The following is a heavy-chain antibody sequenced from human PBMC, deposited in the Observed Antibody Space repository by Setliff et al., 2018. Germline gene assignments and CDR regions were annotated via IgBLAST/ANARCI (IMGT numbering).Heavy chain of an antibody. Sequence: SETLSLTCAVSGYSISSGYYWGWIRQPPGKGLEWIGSIYYSGSTNYNPSLKSRVTISVDTSKNQFSLKLSSVTAADTAVYYCARDEGSSYFYGMDVWGQGTTVTVSS. CDR3: ARDEGSSYFYGMDV. CDR1: GYSISSGYY. V-gene: IGHV4-38-2*02. CDR2: IYYSGST. D-gene: IGHD6-13*01. J-gene: IGHJ6*02.